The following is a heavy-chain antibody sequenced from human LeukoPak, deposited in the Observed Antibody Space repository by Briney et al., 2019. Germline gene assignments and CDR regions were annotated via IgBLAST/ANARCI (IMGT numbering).Heavy chain of an antibody. CDR1: GFTFSSYA. D-gene: IGHD1-26*01. CDR3: AQERSGSYWIWFDP. Sequence: GGSLRLSCAASGFTFSSYAMSWVRQAPGEGLEWVSAISGSGGSTYYADSVKGRFTISRDNSKNTLYLQMNSLRAEDTAVYYCAQERSGSYWIWFDPWGQGTLVTVSS. V-gene: IGHV3-23*01. CDR2: ISGSGGST. J-gene: IGHJ5*02.